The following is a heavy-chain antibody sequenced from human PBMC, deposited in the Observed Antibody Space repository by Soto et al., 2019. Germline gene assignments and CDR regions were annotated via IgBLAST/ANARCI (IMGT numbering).Heavy chain of an antibody. D-gene: IGHD6-19*01. V-gene: IGHV3-33*01. CDR2: IWYDGSNK. CDR3: SGGVIAVAGTRFGAFDI. Sequence: HPGGSLRLSCAASGFTFSSYGMHWVRQAPGKGLEWVAVIWYDGSNKYYADSVKGRFTISRDNSKKTQYLQMNSLRAEDTAVYYFSGGVIAVAGTRFGAFDIWGQGTMVTVSS. J-gene: IGHJ3*02. CDR1: GFTFSSYG.